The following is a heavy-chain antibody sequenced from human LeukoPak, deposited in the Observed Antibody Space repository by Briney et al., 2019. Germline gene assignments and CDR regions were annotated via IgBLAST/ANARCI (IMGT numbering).Heavy chain of an antibody. D-gene: IGHD3-22*01. CDR2: ISSSSSYI. Sequence: GGSLRLSCAASGFTFSSYSMNWVRQAPGKGLEWVSSISSSSSYIYYADSVKGRFTISRDNAKNSLYLQMNSLRAEDTAVYYCARGGYDSSGYYSARRTVYAFDIWGQGTMVTVSS. J-gene: IGHJ3*02. CDR1: GFTFSSYS. V-gene: IGHV3-21*01. CDR3: ARGGYDSSGYYSARRTVYAFDI.